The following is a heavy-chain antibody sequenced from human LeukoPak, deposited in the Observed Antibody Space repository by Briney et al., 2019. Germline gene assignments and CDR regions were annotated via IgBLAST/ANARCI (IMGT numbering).Heavy chain of an antibody. D-gene: IGHD3-10*01. Sequence: GGSLRLSCAASGFTFSSYSMNWVRQAPGKGLEWVSYISSSSSTIYYADSVKGRFTISRDNAKNSLYLQMNSLRAEDTAVYYCAREELLWFGENYYMDVWGKGTTVTVSS. V-gene: IGHV3-48*01. CDR3: AREELLWFGENYYMDV. CDR2: ISSSSSTI. CDR1: GFTFSSYS. J-gene: IGHJ6*03.